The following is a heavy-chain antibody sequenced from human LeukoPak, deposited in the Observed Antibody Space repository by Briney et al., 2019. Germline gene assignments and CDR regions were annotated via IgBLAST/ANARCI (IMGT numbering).Heavy chain of an antibody. CDR3: ARLTVTTGGVDY. CDR2: VYHTGTT. Sequence: SGTLSLTCAVSGDSITNDIWWSWVRQSPGKGLEWIGEVYHTGTTNYNPSLKSRVNMSVDKSKNQFSLRLTSVTAADTAVYYCARLTVTTGGVDYWGQGTLVTVSS. V-gene: IGHV4-4*02. D-gene: IGHD4-17*01. J-gene: IGHJ4*02. CDR1: GDSITNDIW.